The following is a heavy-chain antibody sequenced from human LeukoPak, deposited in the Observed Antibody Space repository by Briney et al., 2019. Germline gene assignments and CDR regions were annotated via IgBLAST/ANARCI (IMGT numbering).Heavy chain of an antibody. CDR2: IRYDGSNK. V-gene: IGHV3-30*02. CDR1: GFSFSNYW. CDR3: ASPSRGGDYVASYFDY. D-gene: IGHD4-17*01. Sequence: GGSLRLSCVASGFSFSNYWMSWVRQAPGKGLEWVAFIRYDGSNKYYADSVKGRFTISRDNSKNTLYLQMNSLRAEDTAVYYCASPSRGGDYVASYFDYWGQGTLVTVSS. J-gene: IGHJ4*02.